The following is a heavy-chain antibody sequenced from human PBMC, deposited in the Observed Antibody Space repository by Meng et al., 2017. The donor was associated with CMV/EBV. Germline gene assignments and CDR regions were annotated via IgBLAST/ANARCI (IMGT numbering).Heavy chain of an antibody. D-gene: IGHD1-26*01. J-gene: IGHJ4*02. V-gene: IGHV3-30-3*01. CDR3: ARDIDSGSY. CDR2: ISYDGSNK. CDR1: GFTFSSYV. Sequence: GASLKISCAASGFTFSSYVMHWVRQAPGKGLEWVAVISYDGSNKYYADSVKGRFTIPRDNSQNTLYLQMNSLRAEDTAVYYCARDIDSGSYWGQGTLVTVSS.